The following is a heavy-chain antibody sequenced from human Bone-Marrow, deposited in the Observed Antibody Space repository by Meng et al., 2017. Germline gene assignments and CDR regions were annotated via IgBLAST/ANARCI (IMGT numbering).Heavy chain of an antibody. J-gene: IGHJ1*01. V-gene: IGHV4-61*01. Sequence: QVPSQESGLGLVRSSETLSLTCTASGGSFNTGTYAWTWSRQPPGRGLELIGFIYQSGSANNNPSLKSRVTISLDMSSNQFSLTLNSVTAADTAIYYCARGVVADPPGDWGRGTLVTVSS. CDR3: ARGVVADPPGD. D-gene: IGHD2-15*01. CDR1: GGSFNTGTYA. CDR2: IYQSGSA.